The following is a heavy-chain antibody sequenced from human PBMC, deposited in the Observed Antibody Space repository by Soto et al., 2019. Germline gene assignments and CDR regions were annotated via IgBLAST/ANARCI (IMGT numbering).Heavy chain of an antibody. D-gene: IGHD5-18*01. Sequence: ASVKVSCKASGYTFTSYDINWVRQATGQGLEWMGWTTPNSGNTGYAQKFQGRVTMTRNTSRSTAYRELSSLRSEDTAVYYCARADIDVYSYGENYYYYGMDVWGQGTTVTVSS. CDR1: GYTFTSYD. J-gene: IGHJ6*02. CDR3: ARADIDVYSYGENYYYYGMDV. V-gene: IGHV1-8*01. CDR2: TTPNSGNT.